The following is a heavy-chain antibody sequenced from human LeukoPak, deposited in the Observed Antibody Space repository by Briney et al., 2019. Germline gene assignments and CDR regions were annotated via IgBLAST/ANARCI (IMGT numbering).Heavy chain of an antibody. J-gene: IGHJ6*02. CDR1: GFTFSSYA. D-gene: IGHD3-22*01. Sequence: PGGSLRLSCAASGFTFSSYAMHWVRQAPGKGLEWVAIISYDGTNKYYADSVKGRFTISRDNSKNTLYLQMNSLRAEDTAVYYCAGGPYYDSSGYLPNYYGMDVWGQGTTVTVSS. CDR3: AGGPYYDSSGYLPNYYGMDV. CDR2: ISYDGTNK. V-gene: IGHV3-30*04.